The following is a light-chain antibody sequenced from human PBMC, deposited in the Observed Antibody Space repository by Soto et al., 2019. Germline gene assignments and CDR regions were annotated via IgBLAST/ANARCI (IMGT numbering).Light chain of an antibody. CDR2: GAS. CDR3: QQYDNWPYT. Sequence: EIVMTQSPATLSVSPGERATLSCRASQSVSIDLAWYQQKPGQAPRLLIYGASTRATAIPARFSGSGSGTEFTLTISSLQSEDFAVYFCQQYDNWPYTFGQGTKLEIK. CDR1: QSVSID. J-gene: IGKJ2*01. V-gene: IGKV3-15*01.